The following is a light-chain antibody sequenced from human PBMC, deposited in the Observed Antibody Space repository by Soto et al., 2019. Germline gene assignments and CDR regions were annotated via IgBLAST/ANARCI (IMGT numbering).Light chain of an antibody. CDR1: QSVSSSY. V-gene: IGKV3-20*01. CDR2: GAS. CDR3: QQYDSSPVT. J-gene: IGKJ3*01. Sequence: EIVLTQSPGTLSLSPGERATLSCRASQSVSSSYLAWYQQKPGQAPRLLIYGASSRATGIPDRFSGSGSGTDFTLTISRLEPEDFAVYYCQQYDSSPVTFGPGTKVDS.